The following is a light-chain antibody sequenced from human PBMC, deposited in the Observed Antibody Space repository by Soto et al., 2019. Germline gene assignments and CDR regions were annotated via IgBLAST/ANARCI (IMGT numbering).Light chain of an antibody. J-gene: IGLJ1*01. CDR3: SSYTRSSFYV. CDR1: SSDVGGYNY. Sequence: QSVLTQPASVSGSPGQSITISCTGTSSDVGGYNYVSWYQQHPGKAPKLMIYDVSNRPSGVSNRFSGSKSGNTASLTISGLHAEDEDDYYCSSYTRSSFYVFGTGTKVTVL. V-gene: IGLV2-14*01. CDR2: DVS.